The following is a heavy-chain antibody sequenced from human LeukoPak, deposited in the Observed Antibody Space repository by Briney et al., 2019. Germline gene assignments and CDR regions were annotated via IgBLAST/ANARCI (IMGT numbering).Heavy chain of an antibody. D-gene: IGHD6-13*01. J-gene: IGHJ4*02. Sequence: GGSLRLSCAASGFTFSTYSMNWVRQAPGKGLEWVSSISSSSSYIYYADSVKGRFTISRDNAKNSLYLQMNSPRAEDTAVYYCARDRESSSWFDYWGQGTLVTVSS. CDR1: GFTFSTYS. V-gene: IGHV3-21*01. CDR2: ISSSSSYI. CDR3: ARDRESSSWFDY.